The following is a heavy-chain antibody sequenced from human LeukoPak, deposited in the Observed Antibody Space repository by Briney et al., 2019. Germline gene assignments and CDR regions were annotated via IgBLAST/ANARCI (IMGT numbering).Heavy chain of an antibody. D-gene: IGHD1-26*01. CDR3: AREGGSYRSFDY. V-gene: IGHV4-4*07. CDR2: MYSSGTT. J-gene: IGHJ4*02. CDR1: GDSISSYY. Sequence: PSETLSLTCTVSGDSISSYYWSWIRQPAGKGLEWIGRMYSSGTTHYSPSLKSRITMSVDTSKNQFSLRLSSVTAADMAVYYCAREGGSYRSFDYWGQGTLVTVSS.